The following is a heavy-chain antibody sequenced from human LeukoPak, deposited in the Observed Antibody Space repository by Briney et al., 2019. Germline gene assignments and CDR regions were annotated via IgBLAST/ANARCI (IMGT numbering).Heavy chain of an antibody. V-gene: IGHV3-53*01. Sequence: GGSLRLSCAASGFTVSSNYMSWVRQAPGKGLEWVSVIYSGGSTYYADSVKGRFTISRDNSKNTVYLQINNLRAEDTAVYYCAKGMNRYASGALDIWGQGTMVTVSS. CDR3: AKGMNRYASGALDI. D-gene: IGHD3-10*01. J-gene: IGHJ3*02. CDR2: IYSGGST. CDR1: GFTVSSNY.